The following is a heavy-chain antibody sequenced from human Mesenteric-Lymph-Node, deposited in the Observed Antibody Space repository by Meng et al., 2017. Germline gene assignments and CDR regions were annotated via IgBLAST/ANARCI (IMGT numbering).Heavy chain of an antibody. J-gene: IGHJ5*02. V-gene: IGHV4-39*07. CDR2: VVYSGTT. Sequence: QVQLQEAGPRLVQPAPTLSLTCTVSGGSISSGDYYWAWIRQPPGEGLEWIGSVVYSGTTYYTSSLKSRVSISVDTSKNQFSLKLSSVTAADTAVYYCARVAAAGNEWFDPWGQGTLVTVSS. D-gene: IGHD6-13*01. CDR1: GGSISSGDYY. CDR3: ARVAAAGNEWFDP.